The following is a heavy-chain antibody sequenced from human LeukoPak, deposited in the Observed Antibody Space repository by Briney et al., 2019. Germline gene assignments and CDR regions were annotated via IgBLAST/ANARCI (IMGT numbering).Heavy chain of an antibody. J-gene: IGHJ4*02. V-gene: IGHV1-18*01. D-gene: IGHD6-19*01. Sequence: ASVKVSCKASGYTFTGYGISWVRQAPGQGLEWMGWISAYNGNTNYAQKLQGRVTMTTDTSTSTAYMELRSLRSDDTAVYYCASDEEGYSSGLGYYWGQGTLVTVSS. CDR3: ASDEEGYSSGLGYY. CDR2: ISAYNGNT. CDR1: GYTFTGYG.